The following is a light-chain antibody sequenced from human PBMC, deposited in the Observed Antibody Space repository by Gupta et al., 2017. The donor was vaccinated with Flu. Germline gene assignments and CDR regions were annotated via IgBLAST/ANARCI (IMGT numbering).Light chain of an antibody. V-gene: IGKV3-11*01. Sequence: EIVLTQSPATLSLSPGASATLSCRASQSVSSYLAWYQQKPGQAPRLIISDASNRATGTPARFSGIGSGTDFPLTFISLEPEDLAVYFLQQRSNWPLTFGGGTKVEIK. CDR2: DAS. CDR3: QQRSNWPLT. CDR1: QSVSSY. J-gene: IGKJ4*01.